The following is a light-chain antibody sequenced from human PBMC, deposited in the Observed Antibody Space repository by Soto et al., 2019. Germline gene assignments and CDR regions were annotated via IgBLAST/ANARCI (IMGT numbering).Light chain of an antibody. J-gene: IGKJ5*01. CDR1: QSVNRNY. CDR3: QQYDNTIT. CDR2: GAS. Sequence: ESVLTQSPDTLSLSPGESATLSCRASQSVNRNYLAWYQQKPGQAPRLLIYGASSRATDIPDRFSGSGSGTDFNLTLSRLEPEDFAVFYCQQYDNTITFGQGTRLEIE. V-gene: IGKV3-20*01.